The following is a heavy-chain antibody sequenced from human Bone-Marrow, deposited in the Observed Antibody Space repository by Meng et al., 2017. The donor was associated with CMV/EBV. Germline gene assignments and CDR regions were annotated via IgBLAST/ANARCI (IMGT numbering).Heavy chain of an antibody. D-gene: IGHD3-22*01. J-gene: IGHJ4*02. V-gene: IGHV1-69*10. CDR2: IIPILGIA. Sequence: SVKVSCKASGGTFSSYAISWVRQAPGQGLEWMGGIIPILGIANYAQKFQGRVTITADKSTSTAYMELSSLRSEDTAVYYCAREGRDREFDYWGQGTLVTASS. CDR1: GGTFSSYA. CDR3: AREGRDREFDY.